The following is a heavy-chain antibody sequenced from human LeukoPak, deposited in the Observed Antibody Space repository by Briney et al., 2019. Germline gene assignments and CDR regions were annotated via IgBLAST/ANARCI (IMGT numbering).Heavy chain of an antibody. J-gene: IGHJ4*02. V-gene: IGHV4/OR15-8*01. CDR3: ARSHDHLWGNYPDY. D-gene: IGHD3-16*02. Sequence: SETLSLTCDVSGGSIDSTNWWNWVCQPPGKGLEWIGEIHHDGRINYNPSLKSRVTLSVDKSKNQFSLRLNSVTAADTAMYYCARSHDHLWGNYPDYWGQGTLVTVSS. CDR1: GGSIDSTNW. CDR2: IHHDGRI.